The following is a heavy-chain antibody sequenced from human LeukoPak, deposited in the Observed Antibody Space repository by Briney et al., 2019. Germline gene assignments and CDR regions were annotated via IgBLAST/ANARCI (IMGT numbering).Heavy chain of an antibody. J-gene: IGHJ4*02. CDR2: INPNSGGT. CDR3: ARGAFTGIAAAGTPTFEGAILILDY. Sequence: GASVKVSCKASGYTFTGYYMHWVRQAPGQGLEWMGWINPNSGGTNYAQKFQGWVTMTRDTSISTAYMELSRLRSDDTAVYYCARGAFTGIAAAGTPTFEGAILILDYWGQGTLVTVSS. D-gene: IGHD6-13*01. CDR1: GYTFTGYY. V-gene: IGHV1-2*04.